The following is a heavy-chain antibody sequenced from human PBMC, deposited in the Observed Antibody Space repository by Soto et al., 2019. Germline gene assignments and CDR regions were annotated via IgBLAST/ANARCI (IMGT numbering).Heavy chain of an antibody. CDR1: GDSISSGGYS. D-gene: IGHD3-22*01. V-gene: IGHV4-30-2*01. J-gene: IGHJ4*02. CDR3: ARDSRSGYYLDY. Sequence: QLQLQESGSGLVKPSQTLSLTCAVSGDSISSGGYSWNWIRQPPGKGLEWIGYIYHSGGTDYNPSHKSRVTITVDSSNNQFSLKLSSVTAADTAVYYCARDSRSGYYLDYWGQGTLVTVSS. CDR2: IYHSGGT.